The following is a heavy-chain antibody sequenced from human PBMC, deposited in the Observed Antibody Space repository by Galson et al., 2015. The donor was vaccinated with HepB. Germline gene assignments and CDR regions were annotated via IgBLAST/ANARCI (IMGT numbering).Heavy chain of an antibody. CDR2: VSYDGSHK. CDR1: GFTFSSYG. Sequence: SLRLSCAASGFTFSSYGMHWVRQAPGKGLEWVAVVSYDGSHKYYADSVKGRFTISRDISKNTLYLQMHSLRAEDTAVYYCAKVGEAYCGGDCYFYWGQGALVTVSS. D-gene: IGHD2-21*02. J-gene: IGHJ4*02. V-gene: IGHV3-30*18. CDR3: AKVGEAYCGGDCYFY.